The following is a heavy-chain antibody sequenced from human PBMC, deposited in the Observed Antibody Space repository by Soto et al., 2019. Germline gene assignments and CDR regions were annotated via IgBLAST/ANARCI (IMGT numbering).Heavy chain of an antibody. V-gene: IGHV4-61*01. J-gene: IGHJ4*02. Sequence: ASETLSLTXTVSDGSVSSGSYYWTWIRQPPGKGLEWIGYIYSSGTTLYNPSLKSRVIISIDTSMNQFSLKLSSVTAADTAVYYCARDSLALFDSWGQGTLVTVSP. CDR2: IYSSGTT. D-gene: IGHD5-12*01. CDR1: DGSVSSGSYY. CDR3: ARDSLALFDS.